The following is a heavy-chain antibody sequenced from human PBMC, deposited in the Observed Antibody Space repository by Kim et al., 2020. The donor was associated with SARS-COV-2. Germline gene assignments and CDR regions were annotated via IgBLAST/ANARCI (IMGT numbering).Heavy chain of an antibody. CDR1: GYTFTGYY. CDR2: INPNSGGT. J-gene: IGHJ6*02. Sequence: ASVKVSCKASGYTFTGYYMHWVRQAPGQGLEWMGWINPNSGGTNYAQKFQGRVTMTRDTSISTAYMELSRLRSDDTAVYYCAREVDGYYDSSGYYRLRYYYYGMDVWGQGTTVTVSS. CDR3: AREVDGYYDSSGYYRLRYYYYGMDV. V-gene: IGHV1-2*02. D-gene: IGHD3-22*01.